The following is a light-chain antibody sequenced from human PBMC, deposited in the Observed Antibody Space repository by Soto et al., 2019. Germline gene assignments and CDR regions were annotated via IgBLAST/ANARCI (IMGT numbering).Light chain of an antibody. CDR2: GAS. Sequence: EIVLTQSPVTLSLSPGERATLSCRASQSVSSSYLAWYQQKPGQAPRLLIYGASSRATGIPDRFSGSGSGTDFTLTISGLEPEDFAVYYCQQYGSSGTFGQGTKVDIK. V-gene: IGKV3-20*01. J-gene: IGKJ1*01. CDR3: QQYGSSGT. CDR1: QSVSSSY.